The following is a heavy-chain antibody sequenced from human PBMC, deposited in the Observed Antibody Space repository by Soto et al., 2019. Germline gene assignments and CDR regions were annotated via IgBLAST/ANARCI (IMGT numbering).Heavy chain of an antibody. CDR1: GGSLSSGGYS. Sequence: QLQLQESGSGLVKPSQTLSLTCAVSGGSLSSGGYSWSWIRQPPGKVLEWIGYIYHSGSTCYNPSLKSRVTISVDRSKNQFSLKLSSVTAADTAVYYCASAGGLGAVAADSWGQGTLVTVSS. D-gene: IGHD6-19*01. J-gene: IGHJ4*02. CDR2: IYHSGST. CDR3: ASAGGLGAVAADS. V-gene: IGHV4-30-2*01.